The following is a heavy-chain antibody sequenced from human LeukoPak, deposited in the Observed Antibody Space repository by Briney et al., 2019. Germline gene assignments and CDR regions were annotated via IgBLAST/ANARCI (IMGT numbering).Heavy chain of an antibody. Sequence: SETLSLTCTVSCGSISGGGYSWSWIRQPPGKGLEWIGYIYHSGSTYYNPSLKSRVTISVDRSKNQFSLKLSSVTAADTAVYYCARDSRDYYGMDVWGQGTTVTVSS. J-gene: IGHJ6*02. CDR2: IYHSGST. CDR1: CGSISGGGYS. CDR3: ARDSRDYYGMDV. V-gene: IGHV4-30-2*01.